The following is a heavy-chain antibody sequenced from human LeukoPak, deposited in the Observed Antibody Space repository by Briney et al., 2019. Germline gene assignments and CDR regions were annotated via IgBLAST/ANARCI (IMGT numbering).Heavy chain of an antibody. CDR2: ISYDGSNK. Sequence: GGSLRLSCAASGFTFSSYAMHWVRQAPGKGLEWVAAISYDGSNKYYADSVKGRFTISRDNSKNTLYLQMNSLRAEDTAVYYCAKDTTVAVARGVGDYYYGVDVWGKGTTVTVSS. D-gene: IGHD6-19*01. J-gene: IGHJ6*04. CDR1: GFTFSSYA. CDR3: AKDTTVAVARGVGDYYYGVDV. V-gene: IGHV3-30-3*01.